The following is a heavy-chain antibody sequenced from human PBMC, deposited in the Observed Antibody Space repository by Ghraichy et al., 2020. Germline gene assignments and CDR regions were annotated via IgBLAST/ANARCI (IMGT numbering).Heavy chain of an antibody. CDR1: GYSFTSYW. V-gene: IGHV5-51*01. CDR3: ARHRPPWKPLAGDFDY. J-gene: IGHJ4*02. CDR2: IYPGDSDT. D-gene: IGHD6-6*01. Sequence: GESMNISCKGSGYSFTSYWIGWVRQMPGKGLEWMGIIYPGDSDTRYSPSFQGQVTISADKSISTAYLQWSSLKASDTAMYYCARHRPPWKPLAGDFDYWGQGTLVTVSS.